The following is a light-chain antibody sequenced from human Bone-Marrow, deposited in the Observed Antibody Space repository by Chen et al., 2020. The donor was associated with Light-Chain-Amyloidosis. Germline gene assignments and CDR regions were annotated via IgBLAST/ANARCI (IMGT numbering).Light chain of an antibody. V-gene: IGKV1-39*01. CDR3: QQSYSTLT. CDR2: AAS. J-gene: IGKJ3*01. Sequence: DIQMTQSPSSLSASVGDRVTITCRASQSISSYLNWYQQKPGKAPKHLIYAASSLQSVVPSRFSGSGSEADFTLTISSLQPEDFATYYCQQSYSTLTFGPGTKVDIK. CDR1: QSISSY.